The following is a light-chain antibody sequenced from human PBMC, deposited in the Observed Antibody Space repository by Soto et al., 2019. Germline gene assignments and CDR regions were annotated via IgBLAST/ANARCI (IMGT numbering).Light chain of an antibody. CDR1: QSVSANY. Sequence: EVVLTQSPATLSLSPGERATLSCRANQSVSANYLAWYQQKPGQAPRLLIYGASSRATAIPVRFSGSGSGTDFTLTISRLEPEDFAVFYCHQYGSSPFTFGPGTKVDIK. J-gene: IGKJ3*01. CDR2: GAS. CDR3: HQYGSSPFT. V-gene: IGKV3-20*01.